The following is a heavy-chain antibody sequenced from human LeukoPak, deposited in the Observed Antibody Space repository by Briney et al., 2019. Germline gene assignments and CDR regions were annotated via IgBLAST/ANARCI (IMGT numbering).Heavy chain of an antibody. D-gene: IGHD3-22*01. Sequence: PGGSLRLSCAASGFTFGSSEMNWVRQAPGKGLEWVSYISSSGTTIYYADSVQGRFTISRDNAKNSLYLQMNSLRAEDTGVYYCAKVRMITMIAYHAFDIWGQGTMVTVSS. CDR1: GFTFGSSE. V-gene: IGHV3-48*03. J-gene: IGHJ3*02. CDR3: AKVRMITMIAYHAFDI. CDR2: ISSSGTTI.